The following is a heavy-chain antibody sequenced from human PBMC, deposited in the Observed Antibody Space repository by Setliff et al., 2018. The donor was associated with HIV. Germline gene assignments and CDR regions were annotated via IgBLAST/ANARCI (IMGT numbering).Heavy chain of an antibody. CDR1: GYSFVDFW. J-gene: IGHJ6*02. V-gene: IGHV5-51*01. Sequence: GESLKISCHLSGYSFVDFWIGWVRQMPGKGLEWVGFIYPGDSDSRYSPSFRGQVTISADKSTTTAYMELSSLRSEDTAVYYCARDGCSSTSCYGVYYYYGMDVWGQGTTVTV. CDR3: ARDGCSSTSCYGVYYYYGMDV. D-gene: IGHD2-2*01. CDR2: IYPGDSDS.